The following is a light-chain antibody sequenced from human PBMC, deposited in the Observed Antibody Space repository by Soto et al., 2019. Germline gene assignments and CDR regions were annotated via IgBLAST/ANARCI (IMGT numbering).Light chain of an antibody. CDR3: QQLNTNPYT. J-gene: IGKJ2*01. CDR2: AAS. Sequence: EIVLTQSPVTLSLSPGEGATLSCRASQTVSKNYLAWYHQKPGQAPRLLIYAASTRATGIPDRFSGSGSGTDFTLTISRLEPEDFATYYCQQLNTNPYTFGQGTKLEIK. V-gene: IGKV3D-20*02. CDR1: QTVSKNY.